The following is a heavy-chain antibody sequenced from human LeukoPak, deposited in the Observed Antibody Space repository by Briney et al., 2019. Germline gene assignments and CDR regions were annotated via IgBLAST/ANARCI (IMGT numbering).Heavy chain of an antibody. CDR3: ARAPPNAAFDY. Sequence: ASVKVSCKASGGTFSSYAISWVRQAPGQGLEWMGGISAYNGNTNYAQKLQGRVTMTTDTSTSTAYMELRSLRSDDTAVYYCARAPPNAAFDYWGQGTLVTVSS. D-gene: IGHD6-13*01. CDR2: ISAYNGNT. J-gene: IGHJ4*02. CDR1: GGTFSSYA. V-gene: IGHV1-18*01.